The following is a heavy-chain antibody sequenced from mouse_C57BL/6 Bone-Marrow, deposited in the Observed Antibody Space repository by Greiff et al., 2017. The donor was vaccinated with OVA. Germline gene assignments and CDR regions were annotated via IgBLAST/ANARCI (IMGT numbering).Heavy chain of an antibody. CDR1: GSTFTNYW. CDR2: IAPSDSYI. CDR3: AHYGSRHYLDY. Sequence: HVQLQQPGAELVRPGPSVKLSCKASGSTFTNYWMHWVKQRPGQGLEWIGVIAPSDSYINYNQKFTGRATLTVDTSSSTAYMHLRSLTSEDSAVYFWAHYGSRHYLDYGGRGACLTVSS. V-gene: IGHV1-59*01. D-gene: IGHD1-1*01. J-gene: IGHJ2*02.